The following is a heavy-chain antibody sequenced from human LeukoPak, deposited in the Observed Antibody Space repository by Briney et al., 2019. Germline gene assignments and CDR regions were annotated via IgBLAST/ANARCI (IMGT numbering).Heavy chain of an antibody. J-gene: IGHJ6*02. Sequence: GGSLRLSCAASGFTFSNYAMSWVRQALGKGLEWVSVISGSAGNTSYADSVKGRFTISRDNSKNTLYLQMNSLRAEDTAVYYCAKDSNFLVDGMDVWGQGTTVTVSS. V-gene: IGHV3-23*01. CDR1: GFTFSNYA. D-gene: IGHD2-15*01. CDR2: ISGSAGNT. CDR3: AKDSNFLVDGMDV.